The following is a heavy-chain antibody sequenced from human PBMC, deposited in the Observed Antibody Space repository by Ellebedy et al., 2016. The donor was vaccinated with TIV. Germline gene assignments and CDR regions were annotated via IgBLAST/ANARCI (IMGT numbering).Heavy chain of an antibody. Sequence: AASVKVSCKTSGGTFSSFAIIWVRQAPGHGLEWMGGIMPVFETPNYAQKFKGRATITADRSKSTAYLELSSLRFEDTGVYYCAAGYSGDEGHWGPGTPVTVSS. CDR3: AAGYSGDEGH. J-gene: IGHJ4*02. V-gene: IGHV1-69*06. CDR2: IMPVFETP. CDR1: GGTFSSFA. D-gene: IGHD1-26*01.